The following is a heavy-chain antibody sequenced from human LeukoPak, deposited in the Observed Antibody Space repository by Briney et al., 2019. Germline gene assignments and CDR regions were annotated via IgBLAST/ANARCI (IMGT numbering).Heavy chain of an antibody. D-gene: IGHD3-10*01. Sequence: ASVKVSCKASGYTFTSYDINWVRQATGQGLEWMGWMNPNSGNTGYAQKFQGRVTTTRNTSISTAYMELSSLRSEDTAVYYCARGVAMVRGVKVGNFDYWGQGTLVTVSS. J-gene: IGHJ4*02. CDR1: GYTFTSYD. CDR3: ARGVAMVRGVKVGNFDY. CDR2: MNPNSGNT. V-gene: IGHV1-8*01.